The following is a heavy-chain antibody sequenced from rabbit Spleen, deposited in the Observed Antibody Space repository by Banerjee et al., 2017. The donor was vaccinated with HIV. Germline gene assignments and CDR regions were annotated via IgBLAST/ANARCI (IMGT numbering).Heavy chain of an antibody. J-gene: IGHJ2*01. CDR2: IDTSDGDT. CDR1: GFSFSSNW. V-gene: IGHV1S45*01. D-gene: IGHD1-1*01. Sequence: QEQLEESGGGLVKPGGTLTLTCTVSGFSFSSNWICWVRQAPGKGLEWIACIDTSDGDTDYANWPKGRFTISKASSTTVTLKMTSLTAADTATYFCARNYVNVFDPWGPGTLVTVS. CDR3: ARNYVNVFDP.